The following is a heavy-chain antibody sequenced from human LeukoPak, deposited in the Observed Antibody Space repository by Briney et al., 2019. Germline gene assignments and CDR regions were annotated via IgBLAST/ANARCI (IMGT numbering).Heavy chain of an antibody. D-gene: IGHD4-23*01. CDR2: MNPHSGVT. CDR1: GYNFTGYY. Sequence: GASVKVSCQTSGYNFTGYYIHWVRQAPGQGLEWMGWMNPHSGVTNYAQKFQGRVTMTRDTSITTAYMELSRLTSDDTAVYYCAKVGGGRNNWLDPWGQGTLVTVSS. CDR3: AKVGGGRNNWLDP. J-gene: IGHJ5*02. V-gene: IGHV1-2*02.